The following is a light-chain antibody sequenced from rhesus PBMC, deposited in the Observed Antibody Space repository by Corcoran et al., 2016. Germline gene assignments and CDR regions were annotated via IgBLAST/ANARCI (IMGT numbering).Light chain of an antibody. CDR1: QSVSSS. V-gene: IGKV3-10*01. J-gene: IGKJ2*01. CDR3: YQHSSGYS. Sequence: QVILTQSPATLSLSPGERATLSCRASQSVSSSLAWYQPNPGQAPRRLIYGASSRAPGIPDRFSGRGSGTDFTLTISSLKPEDVGVYHCYQHSSGYSFGQGTKVEIK. CDR2: GAS.